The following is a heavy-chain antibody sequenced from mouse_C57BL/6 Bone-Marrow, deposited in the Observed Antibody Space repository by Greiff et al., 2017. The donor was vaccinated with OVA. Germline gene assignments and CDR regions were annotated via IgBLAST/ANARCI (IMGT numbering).Heavy chain of an antibody. D-gene: IGHD2-12*01. V-gene: IGHV1-69*01. Sequence: QVQLQQPGAELVMPGASVKLSCKASGYTFTSYWMHWVKQRPGQGLEWIGEIDPSDSYTNYNQKFQGKSTLTVDKSSSTAYMQLSSLTSEDSAVYYCARDFTTGGLYYYAMDYWGQGTSVTVSS. CDR3: ARDFTTGGLYYYAMDY. CDR2: IDPSDSYT. J-gene: IGHJ4*01. CDR1: GYTFTSYW.